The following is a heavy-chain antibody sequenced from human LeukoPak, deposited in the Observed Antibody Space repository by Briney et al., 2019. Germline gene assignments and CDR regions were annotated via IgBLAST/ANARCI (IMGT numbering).Heavy chain of an antibody. CDR1: GGSISSYY. CDR2: IYTSGST. J-gene: IGHJ5*02. V-gene: IGHV4-4*09. CDR3: ARHRTYYYDSSGYYEGGWFDP. Sequence: NSSETPSLTCTVSGGSISSYYWSWIRQPPGKGLEWIGYIYTSGSTNYNPSLKSRVTISVDTSKNQFSLKLSSVTAADTAVYYCARHRTYYYDSSGYYEGGWFDPWGQGTLVTVSS. D-gene: IGHD3-22*01.